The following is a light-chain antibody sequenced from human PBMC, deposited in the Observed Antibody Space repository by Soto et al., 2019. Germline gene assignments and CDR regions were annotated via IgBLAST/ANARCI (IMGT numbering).Light chain of an antibody. CDR2: EVS. J-gene: IGLJ1*01. CDR1: SSDVGHYNY. V-gene: IGLV2-14*01. Sequence: QSVLTQPASVSGSPGQSITVSCTGTSSDVGHYNYVSWYQQHPGQAPKLMIYEVSNRPSGVSNRFSGSKSGNTASLTISGLQAEDEADYYCNSYSSSGSYVFGTGTKVTVL. CDR3: NSYSSSGSYV.